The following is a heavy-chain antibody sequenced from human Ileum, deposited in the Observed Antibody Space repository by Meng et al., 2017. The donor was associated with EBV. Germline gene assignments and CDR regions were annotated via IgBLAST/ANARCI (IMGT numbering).Heavy chain of an antibody. CDR3: ARVGQWLPIDY. D-gene: IGHD6-19*01. V-gene: IGHV4-4*02. CDR2: IYHSGST. J-gene: IGHJ4*02. Sequence: GQLQETGPGPVKPSGTLSLTCAVSGGSISSSNWWSWVRQPPGKGLEWIGEIYHSGSTNYNPSLKSRVTMSVDKSKNQFSLNLSSVTAADTAVYYCARVGQWLPIDYWGQGTLVTVSS. CDR1: GGSISSSNW.